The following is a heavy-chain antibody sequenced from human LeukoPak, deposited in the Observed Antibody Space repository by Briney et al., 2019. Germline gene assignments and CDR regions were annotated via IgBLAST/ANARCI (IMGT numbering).Heavy chain of an antibody. CDR2: ITSSSTYT. V-gene: IGHV3-11*03. D-gene: IGHD5-12*01. CDR1: GFTFSDYY. CDR3: TKWTGYGDS. Sequence: PGGSLRLSCAASGFTFSDYYMSWIRQAPGKGLEWVSYITSSSTYTNYADSVQGRFTISRDNAKNSLYLQMNSLRADDTAVYYCTKWTGYGDSWGQGTLVTVSS. J-gene: IGHJ4*02.